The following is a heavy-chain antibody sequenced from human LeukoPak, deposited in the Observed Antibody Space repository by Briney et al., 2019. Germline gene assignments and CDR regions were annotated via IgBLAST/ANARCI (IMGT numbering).Heavy chain of an antibody. D-gene: IGHD6-13*01. J-gene: IGHJ6*03. Sequence: SSETLSLTCTVSGGSISSYYWSWIRQPAGKGLEWIGRIYTSGSTNYNPSLKSRVTMSVDTSKNQFSLKLSSVTAADTAVYYCARVPKYSSSWFMYYYYMDVWGKGTTVTVSS. CDR1: GGSISSYY. CDR3: ARVPKYSSSWFMYYYYMDV. CDR2: IYTSGST. V-gene: IGHV4-4*07.